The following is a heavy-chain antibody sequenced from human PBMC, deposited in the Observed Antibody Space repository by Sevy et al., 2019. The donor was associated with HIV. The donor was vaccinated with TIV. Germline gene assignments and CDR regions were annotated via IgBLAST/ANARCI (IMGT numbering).Heavy chain of an antibody. V-gene: IGHV4-4*07. CDR3: AREPYSGLNEGVDY. CDR1: GGSISSYY. CDR2: IYTSGST. J-gene: IGHJ4*02. Sequence: SETLSLTCTVSGGSISSYYWSWIRQPAGKGLEWIGRIYTSGSTNYNPSLKSRVTMSVDTSKNQFSLKLSSVTAADTAVYYCAREPYSGLNEGVDYWGQGTLVTVSS. D-gene: IGHD5-12*01.